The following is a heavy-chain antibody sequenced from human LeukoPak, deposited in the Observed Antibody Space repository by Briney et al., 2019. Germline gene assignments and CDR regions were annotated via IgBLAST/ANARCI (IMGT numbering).Heavy chain of an antibody. V-gene: IGHV3-23*01. Sequence: GGSLRLSCAASGFTFSSYAMSWVRQAPGKGLEWVSAISGSGGSTYYADSVKGRFTISRDNSKNTLYLQMNNLRAEDTAVYYCAKDTTKWELQVILDYWGQGTLVTVSS. D-gene: IGHD1-26*01. CDR3: AKDTTKWELQVILDY. J-gene: IGHJ4*02. CDR1: GFTFSSYA. CDR2: ISGSGGST.